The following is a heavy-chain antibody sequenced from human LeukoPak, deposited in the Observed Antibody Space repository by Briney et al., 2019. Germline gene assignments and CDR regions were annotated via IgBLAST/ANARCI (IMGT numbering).Heavy chain of an antibody. D-gene: IGHD6-13*01. Sequence: SVKVSCKASGGTFSSYAISWVRQAPGQGLEWMGGIIPIFGTANYAQKFQGRVTITADESTSTAYMELSSLRSEDTAVYYCARDPVAAAGTAWFDPWGQGTLVTVSS. CDR1: GGTFSSYA. J-gene: IGHJ5*02. CDR2: IIPIFGTA. V-gene: IGHV1-69*13. CDR3: ARDPVAAAGTAWFDP.